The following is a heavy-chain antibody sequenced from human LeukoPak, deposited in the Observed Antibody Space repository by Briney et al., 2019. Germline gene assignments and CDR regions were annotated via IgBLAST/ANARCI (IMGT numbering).Heavy chain of an antibody. Sequence: PSETLSLTCTVSGGSISSYYNNWIRQPPGEGLEWIGYIYYSGSTNYNPSLKSRVTISVDTSKNQFSLKLSSVTAADTAVYYCARVEWFGGLSPVEIWGQASMGTVPS. CDR3: ARVEWFGGLSPVEI. D-gene: IGHD3-10*01. CDR2: IYYSGST. V-gene: IGHV4-59*01. J-gene: IGHJ3*02. CDR1: GGSISSYY.